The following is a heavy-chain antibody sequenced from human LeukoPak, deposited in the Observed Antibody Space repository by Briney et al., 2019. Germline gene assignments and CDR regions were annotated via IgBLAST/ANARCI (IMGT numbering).Heavy chain of an antibody. CDR2: ISSSSSYI. CDR1: GFTFSSYS. D-gene: IGHD2-2*01. V-gene: IGHV3-21*01. J-gene: IGHJ4*02. CDR3: ARAGYCSSTSCYEVGYFDY. Sequence: GGSLRLSCAASGFTFSSYSINWVRQAPGKGLEWVSSISSSSSYIYYADSVKGRFTISRDNAKNSLYLQMNSLRAEDTAVYYCARAGYCSSTSCYEVGYFDYWGQGTLVTVSS.